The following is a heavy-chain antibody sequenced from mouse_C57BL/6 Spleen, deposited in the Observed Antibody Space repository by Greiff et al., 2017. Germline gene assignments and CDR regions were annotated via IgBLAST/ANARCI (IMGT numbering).Heavy chain of an antibody. CDR2: IDPSDSYT. CDR1: GYTFTSYW. CDR3: ARWPPMDD. Sequence: VQLQQPGAELVMPGASVKLSCKASGYTFTSYWMHWVKQRPGPGLEWIGEIDPSDSYTNSNQNFKGKSTLTVDKSSSTAYMQLSSLTSEDSAVYYCARWPPMDDWGQGTSVTVSS. V-gene: IGHV1-69*01. J-gene: IGHJ4*01. D-gene: IGHD6-1*01.